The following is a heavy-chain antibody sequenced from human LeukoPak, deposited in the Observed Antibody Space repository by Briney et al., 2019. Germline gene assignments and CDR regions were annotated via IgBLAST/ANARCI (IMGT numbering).Heavy chain of an antibody. CDR2: IIPIFGTA. D-gene: IGHD3-10*01. Sequence: SVNVSCKASGGAFSSYAISWVRQAPGQGLEWMGGIIPIFGTANYAQKFQGRVTITADESTSTAYMELSSLRSEDTAVYYCARMGGSGTLDYWGQGTLVTVSS. CDR3: ARMGGSGTLDY. CDR1: GGAFSSYA. J-gene: IGHJ4*02. V-gene: IGHV1-69*13.